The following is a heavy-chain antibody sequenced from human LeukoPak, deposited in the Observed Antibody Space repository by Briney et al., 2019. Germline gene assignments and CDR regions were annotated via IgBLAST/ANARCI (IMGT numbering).Heavy chain of an antibody. J-gene: IGHJ4*02. D-gene: IGHD3-22*01. CDR1: GFTVSSNY. CDR3: AREGYYYDSSGYYYNDY. CDR2: IYSGGST. V-gene: IGHV3-53*01. Sequence: GGSLRLSCAASGFTVSSNYMSWVRQAPGKGLEWVSVIYSGGSTYYADSVKGRFTISRDNSKNTLFLQMNSLRAEDTAVYYCAREGYYYDSSGYYYNDYWGQGTLVTVSS.